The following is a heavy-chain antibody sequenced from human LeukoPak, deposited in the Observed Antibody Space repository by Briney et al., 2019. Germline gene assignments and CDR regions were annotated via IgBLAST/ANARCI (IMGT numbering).Heavy chain of an antibody. J-gene: IGHJ4*02. CDR3: ARDSQYCSSTSCYDYFDY. Sequence: SETLSLTCTVSGGSISSYYWSWIRQPPGKGLEWIGYIYYSGSTNYNPSLKSRVTISVDTSKNQFSLKLSSVTAADTAVYYCARDSQYCSSTSCYDYFDYWGQGTLVTVSS. V-gene: IGHV4-59*01. D-gene: IGHD2-2*01. CDR2: IYYSGST. CDR1: GGSISSYY.